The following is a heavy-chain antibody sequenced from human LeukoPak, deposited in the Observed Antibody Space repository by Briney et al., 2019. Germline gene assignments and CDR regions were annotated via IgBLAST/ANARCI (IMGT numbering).Heavy chain of an antibody. J-gene: IGHJ4*02. CDR2: IYYSGSS. V-gene: IGHV4-39*07. CDR1: GGSISSSNYY. CDR3: ASSIAARKGFDY. D-gene: IGHD6-6*01. Sequence: SETLSLTCTVSGGSISSSNYYWGWIRQPPGKGLEWIGNIYYSGSSYYNPSLKSRVTISVDTSKNQFSLKLSSMTAADTAVYYCASSIAARKGFDYWGQGTLVTVSS.